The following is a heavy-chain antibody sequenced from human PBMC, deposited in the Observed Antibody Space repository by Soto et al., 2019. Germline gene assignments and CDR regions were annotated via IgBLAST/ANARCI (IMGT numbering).Heavy chain of an antibody. Sequence: EVQLVESGGGLVQPGGSLRLSCAASGFTFSSYWMHWVRQAPGKGLVWVSRINSDGSSTGYADSVKGRFTISRDNAKNTLYLQMNSLRAEDTAVYYCARDNSGSYHEFDYWGQGPLVAVSS. D-gene: IGHD1-26*01. J-gene: IGHJ4*02. CDR1: GFTFSSYW. V-gene: IGHV3-74*01. CDR3: ARDNSGSYHEFDY. CDR2: INSDGSST.